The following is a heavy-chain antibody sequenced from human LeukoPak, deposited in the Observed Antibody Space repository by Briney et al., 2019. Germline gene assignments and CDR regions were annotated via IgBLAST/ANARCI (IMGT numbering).Heavy chain of an antibody. Sequence: LPGGSLRLSCAAYGFTFSTYAMSWVRQAPGKGLEWVSTISGTGGSTYYVDSVKGRFTISRDNSKNTLCLQMNSLRAEDTAVYYCAKGRFMTHDAFDIWGQGTMVTVSS. CDR1: GFTFSTYA. D-gene: IGHD3-16*01. CDR2: ISGTGGST. V-gene: IGHV3-23*01. J-gene: IGHJ3*02. CDR3: AKGRFMTHDAFDI.